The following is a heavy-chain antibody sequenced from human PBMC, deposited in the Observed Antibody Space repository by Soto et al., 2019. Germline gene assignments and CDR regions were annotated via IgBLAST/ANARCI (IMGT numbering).Heavy chain of an antibody. CDR3: SLDPPHRSYYYYMDV. D-gene: IGHD1-1*01. CDR2: ISGSGGST. Sequence: GGSLRLSCAASGFTFSSYAMSWVRQAPGKGLEWVSAISGSGGSTYYADSVKGRFTISRDNSKNTLYLQMNSLRAEDTAVYYCSLDPPHRSYYYYMDVWGKGTTVTVSS. CDR1: GFTFSSYA. J-gene: IGHJ6*03. V-gene: IGHV3-23*01.